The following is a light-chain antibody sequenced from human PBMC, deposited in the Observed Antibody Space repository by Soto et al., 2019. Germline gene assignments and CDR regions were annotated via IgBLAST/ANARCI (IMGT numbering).Light chain of an antibody. Sequence: VFTQSPATLSLSPGERATLSCRASESVDFHLAWYQQKPGQAPRLLIYDASVRATGTPARFSGSGSGTDFTLTISSLEPEDFALYYCQQRSTWPTFGQGTRLEIK. J-gene: IGKJ5*01. CDR3: QQRSTWPT. CDR1: ESVDFH. CDR2: DAS. V-gene: IGKV3-11*01.